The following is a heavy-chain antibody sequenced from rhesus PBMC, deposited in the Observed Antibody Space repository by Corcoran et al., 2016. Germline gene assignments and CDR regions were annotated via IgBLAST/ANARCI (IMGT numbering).Heavy chain of an antibody. CDR2: IYGSSGST. CDR3: ARDGEGHTVRVGRQLWEGDDY. CDR1: GGSISSGYD. D-gene: IGHD2-21*01. V-gene: IGHV4-76*01. Sequence: QVQLQESGPGVVKPSETLSLTCAVSGGSISSGYDWSWIRQPPGKGLEWIGYIYGSSGSTKYNPSLNNRFTIYKYASTTQFSLKLSCVTAADTAVYYCARDGEGHTVRVGRQLWEGDDYWGQGVLVSVSS. J-gene: IGHJ4*01.